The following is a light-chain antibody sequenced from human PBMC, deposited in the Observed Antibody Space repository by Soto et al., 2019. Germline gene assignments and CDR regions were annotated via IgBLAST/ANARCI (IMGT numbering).Light chain of an antibody. CDR1: ESISTW. CDR2: GAS. CDR3: QQYSRLWS. Sequence: DIQMTQSPSSLSASVGDRVTITCRASESISTWLAWYQQKPGKAPKLLIYGASSLESGVPPRFSGDGSETDFTLTISSLQRDDFGTYYCQQYSRLWSFGQVTKVEIE. J-gene: IGKJ1*01. V-gene: IGKV1-5*03.